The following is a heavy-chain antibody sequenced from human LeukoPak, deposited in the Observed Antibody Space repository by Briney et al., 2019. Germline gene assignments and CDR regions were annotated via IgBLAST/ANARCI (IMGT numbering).Heavy chain of an antibody. J-gene: IGHJ6*03. Sequence: GGSLRLSCVASGFTFSTYWMAWVRQAPGKGLEWVANIKEDGSAERYVDSVRGRFTISRDNTKNSLYLQMNSLRAEDTAVYYCARDSVIVVVPAAYYYMDVWGKGTTVTVSS. CDR1: GFTFSTYW. CDR2: IKEDGSAE. D-gene: IGHD2-2*01. CDR3: ARDSVIVVVPAAYYYMDV. V-gene: IGHV3-7*01.